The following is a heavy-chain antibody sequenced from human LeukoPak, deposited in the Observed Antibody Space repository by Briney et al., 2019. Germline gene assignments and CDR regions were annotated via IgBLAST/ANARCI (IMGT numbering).Heavy chain of an antibody. J-gene: IGHJ6*03. CDR2: INPSGGST. D-gene: IGHD3-3*01. CDR3: AREGDATIFGVVVNYYYYYMDV. CDR1: GYTFTSYY. Sequence: ASVKVSCKASGYTFTSYYMHWVRQAPGQGLEWMGIINPSGGSTSYAQKFRGRVTMTRDTSTSTVYMELSSLRSEDTAVYYCAREGDATIFGVVVNYYYYYMDVWGKGTTVTVSS. V-gene: IGHV1-46*01.